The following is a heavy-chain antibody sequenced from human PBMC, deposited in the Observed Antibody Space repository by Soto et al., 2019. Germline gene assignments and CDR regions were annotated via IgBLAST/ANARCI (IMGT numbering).Heavy chain of an antibody. V-gene: IGHV4-4*02. CDR1: GGSISSSNW. D-gene: IGHD2-21*01. Sequence: QVQLQESGPGLVKPSGTLSLTCAVSGGSISSSNWWSWVRQPPGEGLEWIGEIYHSGSTNYNPSLKNRVTISVDKSKNQLSLKLSSVTAADTAVYYCARRPVLFAAYPFDLWGRGTLVTVSS. CDR2: IYHSGST. CDR3: ARRPVLFAAYPFDL. J-gene: IGHJ2*01.